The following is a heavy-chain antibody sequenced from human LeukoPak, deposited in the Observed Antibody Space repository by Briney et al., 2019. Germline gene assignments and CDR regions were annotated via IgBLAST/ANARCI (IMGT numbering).Heavy chain of an antibody. CDR2: ITNSGDNT. Sequence: GSLRLSCAASGFTFSSYAMSWVRQAPGKGLEWVSAITNSGDNTYYADSVKGRFTISRDNSKNTLYLQINSLRAEDTAIYYCAKAPMEDSWYIHFDYWGRGTLVTVSS. D-gene: IGHD6-13*01. CDR3: AKAPMEDSWYIHFDY. CDR1: GFTFSSYA. J-gene: IGHJ4*02. V-gene: IGHV3-23*01.